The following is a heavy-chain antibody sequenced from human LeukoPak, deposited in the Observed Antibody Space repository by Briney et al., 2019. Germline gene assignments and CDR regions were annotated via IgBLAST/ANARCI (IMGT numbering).Heavy chain of an antibody. CDR2: ISAYNGNT. D-gene: IGHD6-19*01. V-gene: IGHV1-18*01. Sequence: ASVKVSCKASGGTFSSYAISWVRQAPGQGLEWMGWISAYNGNTNYAQKLQGRVTMTTDTSTSTAYMELRSLRSDDTAVYYCAREPAVADSSYFDYWGQGTLVTVSS. J-gene: IGHJ4*02. CDR3: AREPAVADSSYFDY. CDR1: GGTFSSYA.